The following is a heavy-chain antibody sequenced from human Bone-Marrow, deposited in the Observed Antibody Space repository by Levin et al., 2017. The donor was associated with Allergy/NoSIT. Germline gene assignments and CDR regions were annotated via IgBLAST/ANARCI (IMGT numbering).Heavy chain of an antibody. V-gene: IGHV4-31*03. CDR2: ISSSGST. J-gene: IGHJ4*02. CDR1: GDSVSSGAYY. D-gene: IGHD5-18*01. CDR3: ARSRGYNNGLFDY. Sequence: TSETLSLTCTVSGDSVSSGAYYWSWIRQHPGKGLEWLGYISSSGSTSSNPSLKSRLAMSGDSSKNQFSVTVTSVTAADTAVYYCARSRGYNNGLFDYWGQGILVTVSS.